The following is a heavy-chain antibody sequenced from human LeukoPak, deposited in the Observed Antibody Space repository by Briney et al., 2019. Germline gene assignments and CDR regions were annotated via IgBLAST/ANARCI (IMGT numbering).Heavy chain of an antibody. V-gene: IGHV1-69*05. D-gene: IGHD7-27*01. CDR1: GGTFSSYA. CDR2: IIPIFGTA. CDR3: ARDLNWVSDY. Sequence: ASVKVSCKASGGTFSSYAISWLRQAPGQGLEWMGRIIPIFGTANYAQKFQGRVTITTDESTSTAYMELSSLRSEDTAVYYCARDLNWVSDYWGQGTLVTVSS. J-gene: IGHJ4*02.